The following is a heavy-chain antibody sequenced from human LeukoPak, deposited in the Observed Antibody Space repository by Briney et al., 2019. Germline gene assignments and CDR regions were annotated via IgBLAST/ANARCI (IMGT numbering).Heavy chain of an antibody. V-gene: IGHV1-8*01. J-gene: IGHJ5*02. CDR2: VNPNSGNT. CDR3: AREGKGLRWFDP. CDR1: GYTFTSYD. Sequence: ASVKVSCKTSGYTFTSYDLNWVRQATGQGLEWMGWVNPNSGNTGYAQKFQGRVTMTRDTSISTAYMELSRLRSDDTAVYYCAREGKGLRWFDPWGQGTLVTVSS.